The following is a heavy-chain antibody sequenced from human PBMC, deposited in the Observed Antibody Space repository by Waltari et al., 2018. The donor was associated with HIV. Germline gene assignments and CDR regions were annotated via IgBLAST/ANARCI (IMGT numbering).Heavy chain of an antibody. J-gene: IGHJ6*02. Sequence: QLQLQESGSGLVKPSQTLSLTCAVSGGSISSGGYSWTWIRQPPGKGLEWIGYISQSGSTYYNPPHHSRSTISLDRSKSQFILKLRSVTAADTAVYYCARDRLSVTTRGGYYYGLDVWGQGTTVTVSS. CDR1: GGSISSGGYS. CDR2: ISQSGST. V-gene: IGHV4-30-2*01. D-gene: IGHD4-17*01. CDR3: ARDRLSVTTRGGYYYGLDV.